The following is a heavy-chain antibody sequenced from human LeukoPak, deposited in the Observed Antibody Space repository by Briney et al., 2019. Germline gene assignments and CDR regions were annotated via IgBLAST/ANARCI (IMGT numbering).Heavy chain of an antibody. J-gene: IGHJ5*02. CDR3: ARELVLRRSPVVVPADDIIWFDP. D-gene: IGHD2-2*01. CDR1: GYTFTSYG. CDR2: ISAYNGNT. Sequence: ASVKVSCKASGYTFTSYGISWVRQAPGQGLEWMGWISAYNGNTNYAQKLQGRVTMTTDTSTSTAYMELRSLRSDDTAVYYCARELVLRRSPVVVPADDIIWFDPWGQGTLVTVSS. V-gene: IGHV1-18*01.